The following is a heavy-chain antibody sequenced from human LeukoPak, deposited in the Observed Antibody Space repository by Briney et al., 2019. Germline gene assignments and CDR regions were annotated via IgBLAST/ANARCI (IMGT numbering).Heavy chain of an antibody. D-gene: IGHD6-13*01. CDR2: INHSGST. CDR3: ARALISAAFDGMDV. Sequence: NPAETLSLTCAVYGGSFSGYYWSWIRQPPGKGLEWSGEINHSGSTNYNPSLKSRVTISVDTSKNQFSLKLSSVTAADTGVYYCARALISAAFDGMDVWGKGTTVTVS. V-gene: IGHV4-34*01. CDR1: GGSFSGYY. J-gene: IGHJ6*04.